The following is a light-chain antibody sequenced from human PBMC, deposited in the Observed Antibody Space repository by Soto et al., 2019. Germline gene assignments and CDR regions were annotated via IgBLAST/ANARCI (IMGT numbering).Light chain of an antibody. CDR2: GAS. J-gene: IGKJ4*01. CDR1: QSVSSNY. CDR3: QQYGTSPPLT. V-gene: IGKV3-20*01. Sequence: EIVLMQSPGTLSLSPGERATLSCRASQSVSSNYLAWYQQKPGQAPRLLIDGASRRATGIPDRFSGSGSVTDFTLTISRLEPEDFAVYYCQQYGTSPPLTFGGGTKVEIK.